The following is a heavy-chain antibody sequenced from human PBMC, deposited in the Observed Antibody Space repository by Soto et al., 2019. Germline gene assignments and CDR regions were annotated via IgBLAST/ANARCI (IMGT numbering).Heavy chain of an antibody. CDR3: AKDLRPDGVWDFDY. CDR1: GFTFSSYT. Sequence: EVQLLESGGDLVQPGGSLRLSCAASGFTFSSYTMTWVRQAPGKGLEWVSGINSGGRTYYADSVKGRFTISRDDSKNTLYLQIISLRAEDTAVYYRAKDLRPDGVWDFDYWGQGTLVTVSS. J-gene: IGHJ4*02. D-gene: IGHD4-17*01. CDR2: INSGGRT. V-gene: IGHV3-23*01.